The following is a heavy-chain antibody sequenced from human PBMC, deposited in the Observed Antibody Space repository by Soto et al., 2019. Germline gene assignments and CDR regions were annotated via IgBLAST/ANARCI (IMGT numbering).Heavy chain of an antibody. CDR3: ARALTRDYDAFDI. J-gene: IGHJ3*02. CDR2: ISSSSGYI. D-gene: IGHD2-21*01. CDR1: GGPFSTYN. V-gene: IGHV3-21*01. Sequence: PGGSLRLSCAASGGPFSTYNMNWVRQAPGKGLEWVSSISSSSGYIYYADSLKGRFTISRDNAKSSLYLQMNSLRAEDTAVYYCARALTRDYDAFDIWGQGTLVTVSS.